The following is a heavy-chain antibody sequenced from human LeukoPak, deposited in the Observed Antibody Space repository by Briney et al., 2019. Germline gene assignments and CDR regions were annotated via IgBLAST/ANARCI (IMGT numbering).Heavy chain of an antibody. CDR3: ARVSYSSGIYYYYGMDV. CDR1: GDSISTYY. J-gene: IGHJ6*02. Sequence: SETLSLTCTASGDSISTYYWSWIRQPAGRGLEWIGRVYTSGSTNYNPSLKSRVTMSVDTSKNQFSLRLSSVTAADTAVYYCARVSYSSGIYYYYGMDVWGQGTTVTVSS. CDR2: VYTSGST. D-gene: IGHD6-19*01. V-gene: IGHV4-4*07.